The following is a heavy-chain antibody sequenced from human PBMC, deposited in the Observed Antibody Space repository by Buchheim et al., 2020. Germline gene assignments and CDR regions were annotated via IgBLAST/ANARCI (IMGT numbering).Heavy chain of an antibody. CDR2: VPYSGST. Sequence: QLQLQESGPGLVKPSETLSLTCTVSGGPISTSSESWDWIRQPPGEGLEWIGSVPYSGSTFYNPSLNSRVTISEDRSKNQFSLKLNSVTAADTAVYYCARRGRGSSSSSYYSFWGQGTL. D-gene: IGHD2-2*01. V-gene: IGHV4-39*01. CDR1: GGPISTSSES. CDR3: ARRGRGSSSSSYYSF. J-gene: IGHJ4*02.